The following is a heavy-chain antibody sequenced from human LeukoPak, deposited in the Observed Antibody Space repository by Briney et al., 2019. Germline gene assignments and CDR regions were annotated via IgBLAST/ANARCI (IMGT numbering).Heavy chain of an antibody. D-gene: IGHD5-12*01. J-gene: IGHJ4*02. CDR2: INPNSGGT. V-gene: IGHV1-2*06. Sequence: GASVKVSCKASGYTFTGYYMHWVRQAPGQGLEWMGRINPNSGGTNYAQKFQGRVTMTRDTAISTGYMELSRLTYDDTAVYYCAIVATIPVDWGQGTLVTVSS. CDR3: AIVATIPVD. CDR1: GYTFTGYY.